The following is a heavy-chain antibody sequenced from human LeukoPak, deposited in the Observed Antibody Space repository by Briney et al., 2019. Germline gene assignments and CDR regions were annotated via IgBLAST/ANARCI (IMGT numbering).Heavy chain of an antibody. D-gene: IGHD4-11*01. Sequence: ASVKVSCKASGYTFTSYDINWVRQAPGQGLEWMGRMNPNLGKTNYAQKFQGRVTITADKSTSTAYMELSSLRSEDTAVYYCARDYSNYDGRWYWGQGTLVTVSS. CDR1: GYTFTSYD. CDR3: ARDYSNYDGRWY. V-gene: IGHV1-69*04. J-gene: IGHJ4*02. CDR2: MNPNLGKT.